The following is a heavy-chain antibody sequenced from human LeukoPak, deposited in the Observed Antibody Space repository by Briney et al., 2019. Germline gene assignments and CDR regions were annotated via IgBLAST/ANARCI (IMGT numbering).Heavy chain of an antibody. J-gene: IGHJ4*02. CDR2: IIPMFGAP. D-gene: IGHD5-12*01. CDR3: ATTGSSAYDGGTFDY. Sequence: SVKVSCKASGGSFRSSAISWARQAPGQGLEWMGGIIPMFGAPNYAQKLQGRVTLSADESTSTAYMELSRLRSEDTAVYYCATTGSSAYDGGTFDYWGQGTLVTVSS. V-gene: IGHV1-69*13. CDR1: GGSFRSSA.